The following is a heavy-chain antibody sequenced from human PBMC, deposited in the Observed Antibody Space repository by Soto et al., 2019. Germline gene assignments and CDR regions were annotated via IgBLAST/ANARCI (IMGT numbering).Heavy chain of an antibody. CDR3: ARATAYGGGFDY. CDR2: IIPILGIA. Sequence: QVQLVQSGAEVKKPGSSVKVSCKASGGTFSSYTISWVRQAPGQGLEWMGRIIPILGIANYAQKFQGRVTITADKSTSEAYMELSSRRSENTAVYYCARATAYGGGFDYWGQGTLVTVSS. V-gene: IGHV1-69*02. D-gene: IGHD4-17*01. CDR1: GGTFSSYT. J-gene: IGHJ4*02.